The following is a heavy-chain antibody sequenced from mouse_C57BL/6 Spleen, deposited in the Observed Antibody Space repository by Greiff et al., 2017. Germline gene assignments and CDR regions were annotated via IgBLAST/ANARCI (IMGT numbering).Heavy chain of an antibody. CDR3: ARGGGIFTTVVADYYAMDY. CDR2: IYPGGGYT. J-gene: IGHJ4*01. V-gene: IGHV1-63*01. D-gene: IGHD1-1*01. Sequence: VKLVESGAELVRPGNSVKMSCKASGYTFTNYWIGWAKQRPGHGLEWIGDIYPGGGYTNYNEKFKGKATLTADKSSSKAYMQFSSLTSEDSAIYYCARGGGIFTTVVADYYAMDYWGQGTSVTVSS. CDR1: GYTFTNYW.